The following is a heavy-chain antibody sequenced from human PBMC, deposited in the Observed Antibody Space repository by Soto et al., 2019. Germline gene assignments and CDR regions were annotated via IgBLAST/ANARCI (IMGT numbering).Heavy chain of an antibody. Sequence: QVQLQESGPGMVKPSETLSLTCTVSGGSLSSYYWCWIRQPQGQGLERIGYIYYSGSTKYNPSLQSGVTISVDTSKTQFSLKLSSVSAADTAVYYCARDNYDSSGYHNWFDPWGQGTLVTVSS. CDR2: IYYSGST. D-gene: IGHD3-22*01. V-gene: IGHV4-59*01. J-gene: IGHJ5*02. CDR3: ARDNYDSSGYHNWFDP. CDR1: GGSLSSYY.